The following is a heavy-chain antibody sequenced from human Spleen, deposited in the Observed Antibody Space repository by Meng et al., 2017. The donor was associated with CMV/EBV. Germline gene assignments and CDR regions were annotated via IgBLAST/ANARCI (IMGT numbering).Heavy chain of an antibody. V-gene: IGHV3-21*05. CDR2: ISRDGGYV. CDR3: ARRDSRDLLRYYYYGVDV. Sequence: GGSLRLSCAASGFSFSSYSMNWVRQAPGKGLEWISYISRDGGYVYYADSVKGRFTISKDNAKESLYLQMSSLRAEDTAVYYCARRDSRDLLRYYYYGVDVWGQGTTVTVSS. CDR1: GFSFSSYS. J-gene: IGHJ6*02. D-gene: IGHD1-26*01.